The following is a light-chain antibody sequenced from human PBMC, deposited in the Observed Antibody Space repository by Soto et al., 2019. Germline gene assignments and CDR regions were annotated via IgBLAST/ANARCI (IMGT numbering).Light chain of an antibody. J-gene: IGKJ5*01. CDR2: GAS. CDR3: QHFGSSPPVI. V-gene: IGKV3-20*01. Sequence: IVLTQSPGTLSLSHGERATLSCRASQSVSGSYLAWYQQKPGQAPRLLIYGASSRATGIPDRFSGSGSGTDFTLTISRLEPEDFAVYFCQHFGSSPPVIFGQGTRLEIK. CDR1: QSVSGSY.